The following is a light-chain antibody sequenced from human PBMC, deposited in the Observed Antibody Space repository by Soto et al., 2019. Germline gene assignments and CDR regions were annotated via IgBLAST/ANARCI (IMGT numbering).Light chain of an antibody. CDR2: AVS. CDR3: SSYRSSDTLEV. CDR1: SDDIGAYDY. Sequence: QSVLTQPSSVSASPGQSISISCTGTSDDIGAYDYVSWYQQHPGKAPKLILYAVSNRPSGVSTRFSGSKSGNTASLTISGVQADDEADYYCSSYRSSDTLEVFXTGTKVTVL. V-gene: IGLV2-14*01. J-gene: IGLJ1*01.